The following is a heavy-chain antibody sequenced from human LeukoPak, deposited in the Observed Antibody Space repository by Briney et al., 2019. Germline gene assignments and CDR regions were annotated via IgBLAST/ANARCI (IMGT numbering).Heavy chain of an antibody. Sequence: PGRSLRLSCAAPGFTFDDYAMSWVRQAPGKGLEWVSAISGSGGSTYYADSVKGRFTISRDNSKNTLYLQMNSLRAEDTAVYYCAHVPAVPWYYYYMDVWGKGTTVTVSS. CDR3: AHVPAVPWYYYYMDV. V-gene: IGHV3-23*01. CDR1: GFTFDDYA. D-gene: IGHD2-2*01. CDR2: ISGSGGST. J-gene: IGHJ6*03.